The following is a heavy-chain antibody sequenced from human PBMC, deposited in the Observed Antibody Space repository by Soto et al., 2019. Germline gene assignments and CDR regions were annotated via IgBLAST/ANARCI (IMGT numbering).Heavy chain of an antibody. V-gene: IGHV3-30*18. CDR2: ISYDGSNK. Sequence: QVQLVESGGGVVQPGRSLRLSCAASGFTFSSYGMHWVRQAPGKGLEWVAVISYDGSNKYYADSVKGRFTISRDNSKNTLYLQMNSLRAEDTAVYYCAKDRWDDFWSGYLHWFDPWGQGTLVTVSS. CDR3: AKDRWDDFWSGYLHWFDP. CDR1: GFTFSSYG. D-gene: IGHD3-3*01. J-gene: IGHJ5*02.